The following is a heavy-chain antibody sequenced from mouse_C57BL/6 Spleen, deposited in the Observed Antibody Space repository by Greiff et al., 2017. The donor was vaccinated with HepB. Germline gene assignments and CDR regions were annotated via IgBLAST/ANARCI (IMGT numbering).Heavy chain of an antibody. CDR2: IYPGDGDT. J-gene: IGHJ3*01. D-gene: IGHD1-1*01. CDR3: ARSGSFTTVVATGAY. Sequence: QVQLQQSGPELVKPGASVKISCKASGYAFSSSWMNWVKQRPGKGLEWIGRIYPGDGDTNYNGKFKGKATLTADKSSSTAYMQLSSLTSEDSAVCFCARSGSFTTVVATGAYWGQGTLVTVSA. CDR1: GYAFSSSW. V-gene: IGHV1-82*01.